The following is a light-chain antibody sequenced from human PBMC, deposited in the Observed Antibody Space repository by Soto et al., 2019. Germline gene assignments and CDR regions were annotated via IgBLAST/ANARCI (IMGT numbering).Light chain of an antibody. Sequence: EIVMTQSPATLSVSPGERATLSCRASQSVSSNLAWYQQKPGQAPRLLIYGASTRATGIPARFSGSGSGTEFTLTISSLQAEDVAVYYCQQYYSAPLTFGGGTKGDIK. J-gene: IGKJ4*01. V-gene: IGKV3-15*01. CDR3: QQYYSAPLT. CDR1: QSVSSN. CDR2: GAS.